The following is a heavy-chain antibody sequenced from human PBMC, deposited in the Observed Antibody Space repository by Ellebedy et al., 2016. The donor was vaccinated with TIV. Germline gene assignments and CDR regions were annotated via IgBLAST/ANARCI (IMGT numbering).Heavy chain of an antibody. CDR2: GYYTGDT. CDR3: ARRLPSGWLGDFDF. D-gene: IGHD6-19*01. V-gene: IGHV4-59*04. Sequence: PGGSLRLSCTVSGGPISIYYWSWIRQPPGKGLEWIGFGYYTGDTFYNPSLTSRVTISVDTSANQFSLRLTSWTAADTAVYYCARRLPSGWLGDFDFWGQGALVSVSS. J-gene: IGHJ4*02. CDR1: GGPISIYY.